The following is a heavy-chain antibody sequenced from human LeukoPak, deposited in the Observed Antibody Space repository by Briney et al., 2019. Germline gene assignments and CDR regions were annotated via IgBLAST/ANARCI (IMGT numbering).Heavy chain of an antibody. CDR2: IYSSGST. J-gene: IGHJ4*02. V-gene: IGHV4-4*07. D-gene: IGHD1-26*01. Sequence: SETLSLACTVSGGSVNSFYWIWIRQPGGKGLEWIGRIYSSGSTNYNPSLKNRVTMSVDTSKNQFSLKLTSVTAADTAVYYCARVSVSGTYDYWGQGTLVTVSS. CDR1: GGSVNSFY. CDR3: ARVSVSGTYDY.